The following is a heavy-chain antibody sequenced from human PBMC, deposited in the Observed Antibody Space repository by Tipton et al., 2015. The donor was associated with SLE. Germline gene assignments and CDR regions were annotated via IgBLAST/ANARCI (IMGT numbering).Heavy chain of an antibody. V-gene: IGHV4-39*07. J-gene: IGHJ4*02. CDR2: VYQTGNT. CDR1: GDSITNDDHY. Sequence: TQSLTCIVSGDSITNDDHYWCWIRQPPGKGLEWIGTVYQTGNTYYNPSLKSRVTMSVDTSKNQFSLRLRFVTAADTAMYYCARSREGLADHWGQGTLVTVSS. CDR3: ARSREGLADH.